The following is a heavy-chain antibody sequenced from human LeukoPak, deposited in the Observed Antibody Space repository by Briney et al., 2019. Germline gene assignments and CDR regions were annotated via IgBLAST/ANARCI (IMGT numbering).Heavy chain of an antibody. CDR1: GFTFGNSW. Sequence: GGSLRLSCAASGFTFGNSWVHWVRQAPGKGLVWVSLINADGRTATYADSVKGRFTISRDNARTTLSLQMNSLTIEDTAVYYCVVVVEPPDSDGFDVWGQGTMITVSS. D-gene: IGHD1-14*01. CDR2: INADGRTA. J-gene: IGHJ3*01. V-gene: IGHV3-74*01. CDR3: VVVVEPPDSDGFDV.